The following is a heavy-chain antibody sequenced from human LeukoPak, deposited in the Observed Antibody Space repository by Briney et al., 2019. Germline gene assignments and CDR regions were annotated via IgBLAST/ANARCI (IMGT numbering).Heavy chain of an antibody. D-gene: IGHD3-22*01. V-gene: IGHV3-23*01. CDR2: ISGSGGST. J-gene: IGHJ5*02. CDR3: AKPYYHDDSGS. Sequence: PGGSLRLSCAASGFTFSSYAMSWVRQAPGKGLEWVSAISGSGGSTYYAGAVEGRFTISRDNSKNTVDLQMSGLRAEDTAIYYCAKPYYHDDSGSWGQGTRVTVSS. CDR1: GFTFSSYA.